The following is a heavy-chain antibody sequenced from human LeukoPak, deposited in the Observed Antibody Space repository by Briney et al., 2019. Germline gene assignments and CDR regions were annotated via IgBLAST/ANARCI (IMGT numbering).Heavy chain of an antibody. D-gene: IGHD6-13*01. CDR2: ISWNSGSI. V-gene: IGHV3-9*01. Sequence: GGSLRLSCAASGFTFSSYAMHWVRQAPGKGLEWVSGISWNSGSIGYADSVKGRFTISRDNAKNSLYLQMNSLRAEDTALYYCAKEGAAAGEFDYWGQGTLVTVSS. CDR1: GFTFSSYA. CDR3: AKEGAAAGEFDY. J-gene: IGHJ4*02.